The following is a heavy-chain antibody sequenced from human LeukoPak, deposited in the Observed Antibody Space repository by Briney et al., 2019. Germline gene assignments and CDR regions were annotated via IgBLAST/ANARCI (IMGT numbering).Heavy chain of an antibody. CDR3: ARDRGSSWSMFDY. CDR2: ISTSSTAI. CDR1: GFTFSDCV. Sequence: GGSLRPSCAASGFTFSDCVMNWVRQAPGKGLEWVSYISTSSTAIFYADSVMGRFTISRDNAKNSLFLQMNSLRDEDTALYYCARDRGSSWSMFDYWGQGTLVTVSS. D-gene: IGHD6-13*01. V-gene: IGHV3-48*02. J-gene: IGHJ4*02.